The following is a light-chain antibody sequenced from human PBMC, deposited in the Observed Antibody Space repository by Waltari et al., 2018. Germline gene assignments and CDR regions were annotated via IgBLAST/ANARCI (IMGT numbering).Light chain of an antibody. CDR3: QQLNTYPLT. J-gene: IGKJ3*01. Sequence: IQLTQSPSSLSASVGDRVTLTCRASQGISSYLAWYQQTPGKAPKRLIYAASTLQSGVPSRFSGSGSGTGFTLTISSLQPEDFATYYCQQLNTYPLTFGPGTKVDIK. V-gene: IGKV1-9*01. CDR2: AAS. CDR1: QGISSY.